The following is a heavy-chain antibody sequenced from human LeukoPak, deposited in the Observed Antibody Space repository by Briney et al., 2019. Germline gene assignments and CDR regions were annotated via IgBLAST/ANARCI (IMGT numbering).Heavy chain of an antibody. CDR3: TTVTRRYCSGGSCYEYYFDY. D-gene: IGHD2-15*01. CDR1: GFTFSNAW. CDR2: IKSKTDGGTT. V-gene: IGHV3-15*01. J-gene: IGHJ4*02. Sequence: SGGSLRLSCAASGFTFSNAWMSWVRQAPGKGLEWVGRIKSKTDGGTTDYAAPVKGRFTISRDDSKNTLCLQMNSLKTEDTAVYYCTTVTRRYCSGGSCYEYYFDYWGQGTLVTVSS.